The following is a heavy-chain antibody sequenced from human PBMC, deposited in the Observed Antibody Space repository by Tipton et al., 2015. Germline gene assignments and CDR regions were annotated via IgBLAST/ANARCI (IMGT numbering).Heavy chain of an antibody. D-gene: IGHD3-22*01. CDR2: IDFRGST. V-gene: IGHV4-34*11. Sequence: TLSLTCAVYGGSFSDYYWSWIRQPPGKRLEWIGYIDFRGSTEYNPSVKSRVSISVDRSKNQFSLRLNSVTAADTAVYFCARDAWAGDSRGFYYIYWGQGTLVRVSS. CDR3: ARDAWAGDSRGFYYIY. CDR1: GGSFSDYY. J-gene: IGHJ4*02.